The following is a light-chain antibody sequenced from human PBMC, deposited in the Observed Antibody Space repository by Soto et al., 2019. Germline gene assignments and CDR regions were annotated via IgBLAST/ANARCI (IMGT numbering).Light chain of an antibody. Sequence: VMMTQSPLSPPVPPGEPASISCRSSQSLLHSNGYNYLDWYLQKPGQSPQLLIYLGSNRASGVPDRCSGSGSGTDFTLKISRVEAEDVVFYYCMQALQTPLTFGGGTKVDIK. CDR3: MQALQTPLT. J-gene: IGKJ4*01. CDR1: QSLLHSNGYNY. V-gene: IGKV2-28*01. CDR2: LGS.